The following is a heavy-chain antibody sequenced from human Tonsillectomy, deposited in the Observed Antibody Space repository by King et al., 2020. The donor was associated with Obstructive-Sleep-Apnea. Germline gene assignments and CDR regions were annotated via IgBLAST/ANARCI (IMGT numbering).Heavy chain of an antibody. Sequence: VQLVESGGGVVQPGRSLRLSCAASGFTFSNYGMHWVRQAPGKGLEWVAVISYDGTNKYYADSVKGRFTISRDNSKNTLYLQMNSLRAEDTAVYYCANSLAGATGLYDAFDIWGQGTMVTVSS. CDR3: ANSLAGATGLYDAFDI. J-gene: IGHJ3*02. CDR1: GFTFSNYG. CDR2: ISYDGTNK. V-gene: IGHV3-30*18. D-gene: IGHD1-26*01.